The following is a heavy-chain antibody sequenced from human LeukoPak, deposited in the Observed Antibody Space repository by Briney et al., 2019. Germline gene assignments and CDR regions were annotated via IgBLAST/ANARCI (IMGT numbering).Heavy chain of an antibody. V-gene: IGHV3-21*01. D-gene: IGHD3-22*01. CDR1: GFTISSYS. J-gene: IGHJ5*02. CDR3: ASTRYYYDSSGYLNWFDP. Sequence: PGGSLRLSCAASGFTISSYSMNWVRQAPGKGLEWVSSISSSSSYIYYADSVKGRFTISRDNAKKSLYLQMNSLRAEDTAVYYCASTRYYYDSSGYLNWFDPWGQGTLVTVSS. CDR2: ISSSSSYI.